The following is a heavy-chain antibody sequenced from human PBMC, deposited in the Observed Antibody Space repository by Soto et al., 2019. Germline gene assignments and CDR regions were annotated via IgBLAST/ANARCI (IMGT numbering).Heavy chain of an antibody. CDR1: GFTFSSYG. Sequence: QVQLVESGGGVVQPGRSLRLSCAASGFTFSSYGMHWVRQAPGKGLEWVAVIWYDGSNKYYADSVKGRFTISRDNSKNTLYLQMHSLRAEDTAVYYCAREGTYCSGGSCYPHFDYWGQGSLVTVSS. J-gene: IGHJ4*02. V-gene: IGHV3-33*01. CDR3: AREGTYCSGGSCYPHFDY. D-gene: IGHD2-15*01. CDR2: IWYDGSNK.